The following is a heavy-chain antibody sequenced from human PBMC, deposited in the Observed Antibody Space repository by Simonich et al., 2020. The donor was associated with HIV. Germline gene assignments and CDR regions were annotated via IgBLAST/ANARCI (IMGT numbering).Heavy chain of an antibody. V-gene: IGHV1-24*01. CDR2: LEPEDGLT. CDR3: ATWEVKDYVLTGYTYWYFDL. Sequence: QVQLVQSGAEVKKPGASVKVSCKVYGHTLTELSMHWVRLAPGKGLEWGGGLEPEDGLTIYAQKFQGRVSMTEDTSTESAYMELSSLRSDDTAVYYCATWEVKDYVLTGYTYWYFDLWGRGTLVTVSS. J-gene: IGHJ2*01. CDR1: GHTLTELS. D-gene: IGHD3-9*01.